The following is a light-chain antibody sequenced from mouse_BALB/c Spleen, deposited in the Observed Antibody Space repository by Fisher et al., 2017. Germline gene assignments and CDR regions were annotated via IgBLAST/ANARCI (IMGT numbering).Light chain of an antibody. CDR1: SSVSSSY. J-gene: IGKJ5*01. CDR2: DTS. Sequence: IVMTQSPALMAASPGEKVTITCSVSSSVSSSYLYWYQQKPGSSPKLWIYDTSNLASGFPARFSGSGSGTSYSLTISSMEAEDAATYYCQQWSSNPPTFGAGTKLELK. CDR3: QQWSSNPPT. V-gene: IGKV4-79*01.